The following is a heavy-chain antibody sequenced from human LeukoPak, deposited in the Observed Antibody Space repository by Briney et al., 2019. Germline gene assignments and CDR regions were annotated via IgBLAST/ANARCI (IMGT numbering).Heavy chain of an antibody. V-gene: IGHV3-53*01. J-gene: IGHJ4*02. CDR3: ARGLWFRELFPSPFDY. CDR1: GFTVSSNY. D-gene: IGHD3-10*01. Sequence: GGSLRLSCAASGFTVSSNYMSCVHQAPGKGLGWGSVIYSGGSTYYGDSVKGRFTISRDNSKNTLYLQMNSLKAEDTAVYYCARGLWFRELFPSPFDYWGQGTPVTVSS. CDR2: IYSGGST.